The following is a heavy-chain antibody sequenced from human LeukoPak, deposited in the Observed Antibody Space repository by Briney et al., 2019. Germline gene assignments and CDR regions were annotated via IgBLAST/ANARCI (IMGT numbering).Heavy chain of an antibody. CDR1: GGSISSSSYY. Sequence: SETLSLTCTVSGGSISSSSYYWGWLRQPPGKGLEWIGSIYYSGSTYYNPSLKSRVTISVDTSKNQFSLKLSSVTAADTAVYYCARVSGIAAAGTGEGDYWGQGTLVTVSS. CDR2: IYYSGST. D-gene: IGHD6-13*01. J-gene: IGHJ4*02. CDR3: ARVSGIAAAGTGEGDY. V-gene: IGHV4-39*07.